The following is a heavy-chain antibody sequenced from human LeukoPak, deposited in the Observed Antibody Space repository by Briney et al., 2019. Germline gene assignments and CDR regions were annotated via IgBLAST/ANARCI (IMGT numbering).Heavy chain of an antibody. CDR3: ARRYSSGWCD. CDR1: GNSISSGYY. J-gene: IGHJ4*02. Sequence: PSETLSLTCSVSGNSISSGYYWGWIRQPPGMGLEWIGSIYHSGSTYYNPSLNSRVTISVDTSKNQFSLKLSSVTAADTAVYYCARRYSSGWCDWGQGTLVTVSS. V-gene: IGHV4-38-2*02. D-gene: IGHD6-19*01. CDR2: IYHSGST.